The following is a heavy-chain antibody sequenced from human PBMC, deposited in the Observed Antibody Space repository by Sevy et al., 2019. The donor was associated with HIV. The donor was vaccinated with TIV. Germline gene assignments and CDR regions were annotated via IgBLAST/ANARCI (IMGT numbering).Heavy chain of an antibody. CDR2: IYSGGST. D-gene: IGHD2-15*01. Sequence: GGSLRLSCAASGFTVSSNYMSWVRQAPGKGLEWVSVIYSGGSTYYADSVKGQFTISRDNSKNTLYLQMNSLRAEDTAVYYCARVNCSGGSCYYYYGMDVWGQGTTVTVSS. CDR3: ARVNCSGGSCYYYYGMDV. CDR1: GFTVSSNY. V-gene: IGHV3-53*01. J-gene: IGHJ6*02.